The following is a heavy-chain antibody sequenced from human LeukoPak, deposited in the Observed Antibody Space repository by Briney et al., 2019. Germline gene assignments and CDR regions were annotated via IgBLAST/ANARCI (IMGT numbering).Heavy chain of an antibody. Sequence: EASVTVSCKASGYTFTGYYMHWVRQAPGQGLEWMGWINPNSGGTNYAQKFQGRVTMTRDTSISTAYMELSRLRSDDTAVYYCAGDPRDGWDYYYYYMDVWGKGTTVTVSS. CDR2: INPNSGGT. CDR1: GYTFTGYY. D-gene: IGHD1-26*01. J-gene: IGHJ6*03. V-gene: IGHV1-2*02. CDR3: AGDPRDGWDYYYYYMDV.